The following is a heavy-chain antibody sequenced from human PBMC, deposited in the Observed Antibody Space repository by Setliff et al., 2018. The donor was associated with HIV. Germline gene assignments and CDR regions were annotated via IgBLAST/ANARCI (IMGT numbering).Heavy chain of an antibody. V-gene: IGHV1-3*01. CDR1: GYSFTKYV. D-gene: IGHD6-13*01. CDR2: INAGNDNT. J-gene: IGHJ3*02. CDR3: ARDPGYKSTWYGVFDI. Sequence: GASVKVSCKASGYSFTKYVMHWVRQAPGQRLEWMGWINAGNDNTKYSQKFQGRVSIARDTSASTAYMELSSLRSEDTAVYYCARDPGYKSTWYGVFDIWGQGTMVTVSS.